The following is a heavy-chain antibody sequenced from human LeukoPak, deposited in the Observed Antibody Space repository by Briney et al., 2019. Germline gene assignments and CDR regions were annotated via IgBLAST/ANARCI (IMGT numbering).Heavy chain of an antibody. Sequence: GGSLRLSCAASGFTFSSYVMSWVRQAPGKGLEWVSTISGSGNSTNYADSVKGRFTISRGNSKNTLYLQMSSLRAEDTAVYYCAKDGGYYHFDYWGQGTLVTVSS. V-gene: IGHV3-23*01. J-gene: IGHJ4*02. CDR3: AKDGGYYHFDY. D-gene: IGHD2-21*02. CDR1: GFTFSSYV. CDR2: ISGSGNST.